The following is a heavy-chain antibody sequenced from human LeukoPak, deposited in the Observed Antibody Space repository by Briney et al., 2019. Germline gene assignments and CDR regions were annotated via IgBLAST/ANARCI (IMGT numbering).Heavy chain of an antibody. V-gene: IGHV3-23*01. CDR2: ISGNGHNT. CDR3: AKGYSSGWYDFDS. D-gene: IGHD6-19*01. Sequence: GGSLRLSCAASGFTFINFAMSWVRQAPGKGLDWVSTISGNGHNTYYADSVKGRFTISRDTSKNTLYLQMNSLRADDTAVYYCAKGYSSGWYDFDSWGRGTLVTVAS. J-gene: IGHJ4*02. CDR1: GFTFINFA.